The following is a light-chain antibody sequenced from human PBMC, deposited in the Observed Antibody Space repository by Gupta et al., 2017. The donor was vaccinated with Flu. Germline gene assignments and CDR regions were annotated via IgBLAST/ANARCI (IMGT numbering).Light chain of an antibody. CDR2: EAS. V-gene: IGKV1-5*03. J-gene: IGKJ2*01. CDR3: QQCHSYPYT. CDR1: QSINNW. Sequence: IQMTQSPSTLSASVGDRVTITCRASQSINNWLAWYQQKPGTAPKLLIYEASNLHSGVPSRFSGSGSGTEFTLTISSLEPGDFEAYYCQQCHSYPYTFGQGTKLEIK.